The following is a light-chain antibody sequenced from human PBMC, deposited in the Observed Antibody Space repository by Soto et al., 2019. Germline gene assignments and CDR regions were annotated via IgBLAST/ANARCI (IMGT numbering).Light chain of an antibody. CDR1: QSVSSN. Sequence: IVMTQSPATLSVSPWERATLSCRASQSVSSNLAWYQQKPGQAPRLLIYDASNRATGIPARFSGSGSGTDFTLTISSLEPEDFAVYYCQQRSNWLITFGQGTRLEIK. CDR2: DAS. J-gene: IGKJ5*01. V-gene: IGKV3-11*01. CDR3: QQRSNWLIT.